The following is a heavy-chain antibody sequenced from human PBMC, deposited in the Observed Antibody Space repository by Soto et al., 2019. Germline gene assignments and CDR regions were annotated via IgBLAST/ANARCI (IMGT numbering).Heavy chain of an antibody. V-gene: IGHV3-21*01. CDR3: ARDASARPIDY. CDR1: GFTFSSYA. Sequence: EVQLLESGGGLVQPGGSLRLSCAASGFTFSSYAMNWVRQAPGKGLEWVSSISSSSSYIYYADSVKGRFTISRDNAKNSLYLQMNSLRAEDTAVYYCARDASARPIDYWGQGTLVTVSS. CDR2: ISSSSSYI. J-gene: IGHJ4*02. D-gene: IGHD6-6*01.